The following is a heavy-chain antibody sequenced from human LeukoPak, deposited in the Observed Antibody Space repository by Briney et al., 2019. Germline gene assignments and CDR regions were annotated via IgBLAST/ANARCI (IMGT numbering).Heavy chain of an antibody. CDR1: GFTFSSYA. CDR2: ISGNGDNT. J-gene: IGHJ4*02. V-gene: IGHV3-64*01. D-gene: IGHD4-17*01. CDR3: ARAPGRYYGDIDY. Sequence: GGSLRLSCAASGFTFSSYAMHWVRQAPGKGLESVSAISGNGDNTYYANSVKGRFTISRDNSKNTLYLQMGSLRGEDMAVYYSARAPGRYYGDIDYWGQGTLVTVSS.